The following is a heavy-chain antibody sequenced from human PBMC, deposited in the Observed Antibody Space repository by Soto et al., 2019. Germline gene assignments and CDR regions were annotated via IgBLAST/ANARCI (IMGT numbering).Heavy chain of an antibody. V-gene: IGHV3-30-3*01. CDR1: GFTFSSYA. CDR3: AREDIAVANYAFDI. Sequence: GGSLRLSCAASGFTFSSYAMHWVRQAPGKGLEWVAVISYDGSNKYYADSVKGRFTISRDNSKNTLYLQMNSLRAEDTAVYYCAREDIAVANYAFDIWGQGTMVTVSS. CDR2: ISYDGSNK. D-gene: IGHD6-19*01. J-gene: IGHJ3*02.